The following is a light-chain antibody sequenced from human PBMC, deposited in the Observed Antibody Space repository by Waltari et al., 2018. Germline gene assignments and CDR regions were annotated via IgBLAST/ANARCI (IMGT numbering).Light chain of an antibody. V-gene: IGLV3-1*01. J-gene: IGLJ2*01. CDR1: KLGDNY. CDR2: QAS. CDR3: QAWDSSTGV. Sequence: SYELTQPPSVSVSPGQTASITCSGDKLGDNYACWYQQKPGQSPVLVIYQASKRPSGIPGRFSGATSGNTATLTISGTQAMDEADFYCQAWDSSTGVFGGGTKLTVL.